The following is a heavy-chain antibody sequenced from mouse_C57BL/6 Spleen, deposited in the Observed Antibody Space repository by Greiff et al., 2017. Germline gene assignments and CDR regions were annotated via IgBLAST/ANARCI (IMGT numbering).Heavy chain of an antibody. CDR1: GYTFTSYG. V-gene: IGHV1-81*01. CDR3: ARLIYYGNDFDY. Sequence: VQLQQSGAELARPGASVKLSCKASGYTFTSYGISWVKQRTGPGLEWIGEIYPRSGNTYYNEKFKGKATLTADKSSSTAYMELRSLTSEASAVYFCARLIYYGNDFDYWGQGTTLTVSS. D-gene: IGHD2-1*01. CDR2: IYPRSGNT. J-gene: IGHJ2*01.